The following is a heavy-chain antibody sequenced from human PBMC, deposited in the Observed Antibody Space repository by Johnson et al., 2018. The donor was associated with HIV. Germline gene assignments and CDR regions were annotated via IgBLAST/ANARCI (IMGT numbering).Heavy chain of an antibody. CDR3: AKVVAAYYNFWSGDHPDAFDV. J-gene: IGHJ3*01. V-gene: IGHV3-30*02. D-gene: IGHD3-3*01. CDR1: AFTFSGYV. CDR2: IQYDGSNK. Sequence: QVQLVESGGGVVQPGGSLRLSCVASAFTFSGYVMHWVRQAPGKGLEWVAFIQYDGSNKYYADSVKGRFTISRDNSKNTLYLQMNSLRAEDTAIYYCAKVVAAYYNFWSGDHPDAFDVWGQGTMVTVSS.